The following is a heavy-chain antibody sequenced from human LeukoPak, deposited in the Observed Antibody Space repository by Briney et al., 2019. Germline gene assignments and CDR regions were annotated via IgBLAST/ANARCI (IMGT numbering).Heavy chain of an antibody. Sequence: GGSLRLSCTASGFTFGSYAMSWARQAPGKGLEWVSIISNAGGTTYYADSVRGRFTISRDNSKNTLYLQMNSLRAEDTAVYYCARGSTYYDSSGQVPFDYWGQGTLVTVSS. CDR2: ISNAGGTT. CDR3: ARGSTYYDSSGQVPFDY. D-gene: IGHD3-22*01. J-gene: IGHJ4*02. V-gene: IGHV3-23*01. CDR1: GFTFGSYA.